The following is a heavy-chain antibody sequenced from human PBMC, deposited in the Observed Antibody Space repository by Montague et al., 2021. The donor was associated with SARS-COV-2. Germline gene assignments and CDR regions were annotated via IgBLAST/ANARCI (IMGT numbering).Heavy chain of an antibody. D-gene: IGHD3-22*01. V-gene: IGHV4-39*01. CDR3: ARLGYYYDSSGMAVY. J-gene: IGHJ4*02. CDR1: GFSLSTSGMC. CDR2: IYYSGST. Sequence: LVKPTQTLTQTCTFSGFSLSTSGMCMTWIRQPPGKGLEWIGSIYYSGSTYYNPSLKSRVTISVDTSKNQFSLKLSSVAAADTAVYYCARLGYYYDSSGMAVYWGQGTLVTVSS.